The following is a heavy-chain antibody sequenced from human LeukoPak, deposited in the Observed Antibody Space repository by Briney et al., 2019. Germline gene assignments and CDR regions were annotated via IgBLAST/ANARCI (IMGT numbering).Heavy chain of an antibody. CDR2: IYHSGST. CDR1: RYSISSGYY. D-gene: IGHD3-16*01. V-gene: IGHV4-38-2*01. CDR3: ARQTSKGWGIDY. Sequence: SETLSLTCAVPRYSISSGYYWGWIRQPPGKGLEWIGSIYHSGSTYYNPSLRSRVTISVDTSKNQFSLRVSSVTAADTAVYYCARQTSKGWGIDYWGQGILVTVSS. J-gene: IGHJ4*02.